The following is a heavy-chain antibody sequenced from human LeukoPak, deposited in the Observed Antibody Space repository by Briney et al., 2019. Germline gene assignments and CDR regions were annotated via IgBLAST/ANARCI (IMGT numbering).Heavy chain of an antibody. CDR3: ARTDRYYYDSIGYYYENFDY. J-gene: IGHJ4*02. Sequence: GGSLRLSCAASGFTFSSYAMNWVRQAPGKGLEWVSYISSSGNTISYADSVKGRFTISRDNAKNSLYLQMNSLRAEDTAVYYCARTDRYYYDSIGYYYENFDYWGQGTLVSVSS. D-gene: IGHD3-22*01. CDR2: ISSSGNTI. CDR1: GFTFSSYA. V-gene: IGHV3-48*03.